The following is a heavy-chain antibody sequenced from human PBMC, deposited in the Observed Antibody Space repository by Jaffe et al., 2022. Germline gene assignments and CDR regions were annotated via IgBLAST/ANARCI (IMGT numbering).Heavy chain of an antibody. V-gene: IGHV3-30*18. CDR3: AKVTDGSSSWRDDAFDI. CDR1: GFTFSNYG. Sequence: QVQLAESGGGVVQPGRSLRLSCEASGFTFSNYGMHWVRQAPGKGLEWVALISYDGSNKYYADSVKGRFTISRDSSKNMLYLQMDGLRANDTAAYYCAKVTDGSSSWRDDAFDIWGQGTMVTVSS. J-gene: IGHJ3*02. CDR2: ISYDGSNK. D-gene: IGHD6-13*01.